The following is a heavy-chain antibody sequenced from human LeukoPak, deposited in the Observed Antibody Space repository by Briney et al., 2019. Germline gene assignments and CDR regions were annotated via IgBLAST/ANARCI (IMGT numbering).Heavy chain of an antibody. J-gene: IGHJ4*02. Sequence: GESLKISCQGSGYHFTIHWIAWVRQMPGKGLELMGIIYPDDSDTRYTPSFQGQVTISADKSITTAYLQWSSLKASDNAMYYCARSYGTWNYADYWGQGTLVTVSS. CDR2: IYPDDSDT. D-gene: IGHD3-10*01. CDR3: ARSYGTWNYADY. CDR1: GYHFTIHW. V-gene: IGHV5-51*06.